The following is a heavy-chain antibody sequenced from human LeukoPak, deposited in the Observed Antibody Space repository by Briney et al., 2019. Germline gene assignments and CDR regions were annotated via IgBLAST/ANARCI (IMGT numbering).Heavy chain of an antibody. CDR2: IYYSGST. Sequence: SETLSLTCTVSGGSISSYYWSWIRQPPGKGLEWIGYIYYSGSTSYNPSLKSRVTISVDTSKNQFSLKLSSVTAADTAVYYCARSLPNPGITIFGRKAFDIWGQGTMVTVSS. D-gene: IGHD3-9*01. J-gene: IGHJ3*02. CDR3: ARSLPNPGITIFGRKAFDI. V-gene: IGHV4-59*01. CDR1: GGSISSYY.